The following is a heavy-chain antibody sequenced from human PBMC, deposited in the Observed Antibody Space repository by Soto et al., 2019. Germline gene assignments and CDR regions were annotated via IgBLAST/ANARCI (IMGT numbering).Heavy chain of an antibody. CDR2: INPNSGGT. Sequence: ASVKVSCKASGYTFTGYYMHWVQQAPGQGLEWMEWINPNSGGTNYAQKFQGWVTMTRDTSISTAYMELSSLRSDDTAVYYCARGPRGQLWMDYWGQGTLVTVSS. CDR3: ARGPRGQLWMDY. CDR1: GYTFTGYY. D-gene: IGHD5-18*01. J-gene: IGHJ4*02. V-gene: IGHV1-2*04.